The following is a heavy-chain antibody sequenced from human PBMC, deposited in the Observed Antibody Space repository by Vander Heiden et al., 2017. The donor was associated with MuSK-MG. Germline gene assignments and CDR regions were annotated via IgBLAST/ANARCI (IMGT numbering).Heavy chain of an antibody. CDR3: AKVRVPRAQLWSPFDY. D-gene: IGHD5-18*01. Sequence: DVQLLESGGGLVQPEGSLRLSCAASGFTFSSYAMSWVRQAPGKGLEWVSGISGSGGTTYYADSVKGRFTISRDNSKNTLYLQMNSLRAEDTALYYCAKVRVPRAQLWSPFDYWGQGTLVTVSS. CDR1: GFTFSSYA. CDR2: ISGSGGTT. V-gene: IGHV3-23*01. J-gene: IGHJ4*02.